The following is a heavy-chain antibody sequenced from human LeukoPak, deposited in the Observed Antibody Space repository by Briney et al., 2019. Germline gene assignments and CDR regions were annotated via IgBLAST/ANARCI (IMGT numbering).Heavy chain of an antibody. CDR1: GFTFSTYS. CDR3: ARSPRYYDTSGYYHFDS. CDR2: ISSSSSYI. V-gene: IGHV3-21*06. D-gene: IGHD3-22*01. Sequence: GGSLRLSCAASGFTFSTYSINWVRQAPGKGLEWVSSISSSSSYIYYADSVKGRFTISRDNSKNSVYLQMNSLRAEDTAVYYCARSPRYYDTSGYYHFDSWGQGTLVTVSS. J-gene: IGHJ5*01.